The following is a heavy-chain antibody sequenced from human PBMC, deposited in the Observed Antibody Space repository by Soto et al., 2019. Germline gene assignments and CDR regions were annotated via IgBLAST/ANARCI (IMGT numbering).Heavy chain of an antibody. D-gene: IGHD6-13*01. CDR1: GFTFSSYG. CDR3: AKDPRAADSSSWYPQNYYYYGMDV. V-gene: IGHV3-30*18. Sequence: ESGGGVVQPGRSLRLSCAASGFTFSSYGMHWVRQAPGKGLEWVAVISYDGSNKYYADSVKGRFTISRDNSKNTLYLQMNRLRAEDTAVYYCAKDPRAADSSSWYPQNYYYYGMDVWGQGTTVTVSS. CDR2: ISYDGSNK. J-gene: IGHJ6*02.